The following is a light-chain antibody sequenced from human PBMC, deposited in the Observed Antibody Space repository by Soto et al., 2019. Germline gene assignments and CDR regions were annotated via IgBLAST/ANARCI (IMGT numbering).Light chain of an antibody. V-gene: IGLV1-40*01. CDR1: SSNIGLGYD. CDR2: GTN. CDR3: SSYAGSNNLV. Sequence: QSLLTQPPSVSGAPGQKVTISCTGSSSNIGLGYDVHWYQRLPGAAPKLLVYGTNSRPSGVPDRFSGSKSDTSASLAITGLQAEDEADYYCSSYAGSNNLVFGGGTKLTVL. J-gene: IGLJ2*01.